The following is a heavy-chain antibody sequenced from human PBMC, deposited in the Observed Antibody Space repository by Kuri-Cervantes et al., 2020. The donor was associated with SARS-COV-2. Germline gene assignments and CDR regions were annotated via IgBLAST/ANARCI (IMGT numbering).Heavy chain of an antibody. D-gene: IGHD2-2*01. CDR2: ISSDSSYI. V-gene: IGHV3-21*01. J-gene: IGHJ2*01. CDR1: GFTFSSYS. CDR3: ARDARGYCSSTSCSYFDL. Sequence: GESLKISCAASGFTFSSYSMNWVRQAPGKGLEWVSSISSDSSYILYADSVKGRFTISRDNAKNSLYLQMNSLRAEDTAVYYCARDARGYCSSTSCSYFDLWGRGTLVTVSS.